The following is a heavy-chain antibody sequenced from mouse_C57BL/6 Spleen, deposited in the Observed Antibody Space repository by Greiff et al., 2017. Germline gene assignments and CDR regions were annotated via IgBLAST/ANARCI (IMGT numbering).Heavy chain of an antibody. D-gene: IGHD2-3*01. CDR2: ISDGGSYT. V-gene: IGHV5-4*01. CDR3: ERGGSDGYWVAY. Sequence: EVHLVESGGGLVKPGGSLKLSCAASGFTFSSYAMSWVRQTPEKRLEWVATISDGGSYTYYTDNVKGRFTISRDNAKNNLYLQMSHLKSEDTAMYYGERGGSDGYWVAYWGQGTLVTVSA. CDR1: GFTFSSYA. J-gene: IGHJ3*01.